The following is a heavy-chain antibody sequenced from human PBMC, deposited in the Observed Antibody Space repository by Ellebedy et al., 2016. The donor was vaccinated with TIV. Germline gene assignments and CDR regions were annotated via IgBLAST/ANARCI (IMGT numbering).Heavy chain of an antibody. CDR2: LTGGGDTT. V-gene: IGHV3-23*01. J-gene: IGHJ4*02. CDR1: GFIFSTYG. CDR3: VRVMWPVPGPVDPFDY. Sequence: GESLKISCEASGFIFSTYGMHWVRQAPGKGLEWLSGLTGGGDTTYYADSVKGRFTISRDNSKNTLFLQLSRLRAEDTAVFYCVRVMWPVPGPVDPFDYWGQGTPVTVSS. D-gene: IGHD6-19*01.